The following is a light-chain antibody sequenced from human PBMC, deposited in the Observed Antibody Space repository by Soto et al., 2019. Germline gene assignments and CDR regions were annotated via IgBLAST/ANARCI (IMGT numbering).Light chain of an antibody. J-gene: IGKJ1*01. CDR2: KAS. V-gene: IGKV1-5*03. CDR3: QPYNSYPWT. Sequence: IQMTQSPSTLSASVGDRVTFTCRASQTISTWLAWYQQKPGEAPKLLIYKASTLEVGVPSRFSASGSGTEFTLIINSLQPADFATYYCQPYNSYPWTFGQGTKV. CDR1: QTISTW.